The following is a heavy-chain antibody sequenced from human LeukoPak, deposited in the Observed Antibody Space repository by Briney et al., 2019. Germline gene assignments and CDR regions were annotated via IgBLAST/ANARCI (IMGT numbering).Heavy chain of an antibody. Sequence: SETLSLTCTVSGGSISSYYWSWIRQPPGKGLEWIGRIYTSGSTNYNPSLKSRVTISVDTSKNQFSLKLSSVTAADTAVYYCARDHSDMDAFDIWGQGTMVTVSS. CDR3: ARDHSDMDAFDI. J-gene: IGHJ3*02. D-gene: IGHD2-15*01. CDR1: GGSISSYY. V-gene: IGHV4-4*08. CDR2: IYTSGST.